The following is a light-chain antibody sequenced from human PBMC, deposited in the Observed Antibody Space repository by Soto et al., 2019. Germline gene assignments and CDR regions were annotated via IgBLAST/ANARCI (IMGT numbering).Light chain of an antibody. V-gene: IGKV3-11*01. J-gene: IGKJ1*01. CDR3: QERSSGPPWT. CDR2: DAS. Sequence: EIVLPQSPATLSLSPGERATLSGRASQSVDSYLSWYQQKPGQAPRLLIYDASNRATGIPASFSGSVSGTDFTRTVSSLEPEDVAVDYCQERSSGPPWTVGQGTKVDIK. CDR1: QSVDSY.